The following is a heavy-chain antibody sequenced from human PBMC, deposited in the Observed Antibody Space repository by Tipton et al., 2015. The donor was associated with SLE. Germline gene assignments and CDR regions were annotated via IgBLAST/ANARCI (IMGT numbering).Heavy chain of an antibody. D-gene: IGHD1-26*01. J-gene: IGHJ3*01. CDR1: GYTFTSHD. V-gene: IGHV1-8*01. CDR3: ARWTIVSGKGAFDV. Sequence: QSGAEVKKPGASVKVSCKASGYTFTSHDMYWVRQATGQGLEWMGWINPQSGRTGYAQKFQGRVTLTGSNAIDTAFMELHRLTSGDTATYFCARWTIVSGKGAFDVWGQGTKVTVSS. CDR2: INPQSGRT.